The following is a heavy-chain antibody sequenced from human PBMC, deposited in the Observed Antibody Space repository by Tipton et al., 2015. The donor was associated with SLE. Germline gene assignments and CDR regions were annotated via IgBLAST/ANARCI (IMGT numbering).Heavy chain of an antibody. CDR3: ALRWPDTWTTVY. D-gene: IGHD5-12*01. CDR2: MNPNSGNT. J-gene: IGHJ4*02. Sequence: QSGAEVKKPGASVKVSCKASGYTFTSFDINWVRQASGQGLEWMGWMNPNSGNTGYAQKFQGRVTMTRNTSTSTAYMELRSLRSDDTAVYYCALRWPDTWTTVYWGQGTLVTVSS. CDR1: GYTFTSFD. V-gene: IGHV1-8*01.